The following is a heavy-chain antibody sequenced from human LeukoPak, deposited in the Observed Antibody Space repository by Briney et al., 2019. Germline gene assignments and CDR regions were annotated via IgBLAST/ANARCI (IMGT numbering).Heavy chain of an antibody. V-gene: IGHV4-34*01. D-gene: IGHD3-10*01. Sequence: PSETLSLTCAVYGGSFSGYYWSWIRQPPGKGLEWIGEINHSGSTNYNPSLKSRVTISVDTSKNQFSLKLSSVTAADTAVYYCARPFKRGSNWFDPWGQGTLVTVSS. CDR2: INHSGST. CDR3: ARPFKRGSNWFDP. J-gene: IGHJ5*02. CDR1: GGSFSGYY.